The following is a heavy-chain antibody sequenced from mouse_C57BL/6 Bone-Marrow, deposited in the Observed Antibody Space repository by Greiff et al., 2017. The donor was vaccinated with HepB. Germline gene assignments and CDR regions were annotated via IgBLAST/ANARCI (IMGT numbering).Heavy chain of an antibody. D-gene: IGHD2-4*01. J-gene: IGHJ3*01. V-gene: IGHV1-64*01. Sequence: VQLQQPGAELVKPGASVKLSCKASGYTFTSYWMHWVKQRPGQGLEWIGMIHPNSGNTNYNEKLKSKATLTVDKSYSTDYMQLSSLTSEDTAVYCCARWFYDYDDYWGQGTLVTVSA. CDR2: IHPNSGNT. CDR1: GYTFTSYW. CDR3: ARWFYDYDDY.